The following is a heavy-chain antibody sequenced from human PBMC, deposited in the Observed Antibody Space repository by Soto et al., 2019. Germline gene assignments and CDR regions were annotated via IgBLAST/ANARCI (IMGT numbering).Heavy chain of an antibody. Sequence: GGSLRLSCAASGFTFSSYGMHWVRQAPGKGLEWVAVIYYDGSNKYYENSVKGRFTISRDNSKNTLYLQMNSLRAEDTAVYYCAKDIEWLVREGPYGMDVWGQGTTVTVSS. D-gene: IGHD6-19*01. CDR2: IYYDGSNK. J-gene: IGHJ6*02. CDR1: GFTFSSYG. CDR3: AKDIEWLVREGPYGMDV. V-gene: IGHV3-30*18.